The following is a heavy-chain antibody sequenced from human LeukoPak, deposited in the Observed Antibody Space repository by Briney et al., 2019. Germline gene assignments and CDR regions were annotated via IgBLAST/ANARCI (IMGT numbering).Heavy chain of an antibody. D-gene: IGHD3-9*01. V-gene: IGHV1-8*01. Sequence: ASVKVSCKASGYTFTSYDINWVRQATGQGLEWMGWMNPDSGNTGYAQKFQGRVTMTRNTSISTAYMELSSLRSEDTAVYYCARVNYDILTGYFTYYYGMDVWGQGTTVTVSS. J-gene: IGHJ6*02. CDR1: GYTFTSYD. CDR2: MNPDSGNT. CDR3: ARVNYDILTGYFTYYYGMDV.